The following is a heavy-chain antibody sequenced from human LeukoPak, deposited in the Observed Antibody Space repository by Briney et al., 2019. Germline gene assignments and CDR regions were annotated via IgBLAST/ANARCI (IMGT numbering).Heavy chain of an antibody. D-gene: IGHD6-19*01. Sequence: ASVKVSCKASGGTFSSYAISWVRQAPGQGLEWMGWISAYNGNTNYAQKLQGRVTMTTDTSTSTAYMELRSLRSDDTAVYYCARAAVAGKSFDPWGQGTLVTVSS. J-gene: IGHJ5*02. CDR1: GGTFSSYA. CDR3: ARAAVAGKSFDP. V-gene: IGHV1-18*01. CDR2: ISAYNGNT.